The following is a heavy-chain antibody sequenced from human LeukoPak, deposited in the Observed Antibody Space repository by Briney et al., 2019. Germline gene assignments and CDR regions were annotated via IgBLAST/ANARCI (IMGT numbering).Heavy chain of an antibody. V-gene: IGHV4-4*07. CDR2: IYTSGST. Sequence: SETLSLTCTVSGGSISSYYWSWIRQPAGKGLEWIGRIYTSGSTNYNPSLKSRVTISVDTSKNQFSLKLSSVTAADTAVYYCARAPRKYSSSDNWFDPWGQGTLVTVSS. CDR3: ARAPRKYSSSDNWFDP. J-gene: IGHJ5*02. CDR1: GGSISSYY. D-gene: IGHD6-13*01.